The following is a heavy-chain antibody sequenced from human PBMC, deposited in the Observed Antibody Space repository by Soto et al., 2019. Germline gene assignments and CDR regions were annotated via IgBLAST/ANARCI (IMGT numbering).Heavy chain of an antibody. Sequence: PCLPLRVSCVVSGFMFSDHYMLRVRQATEMGLEWVGRSRSKANKFTTEYAASVKGRFTVSRDDSKNTLYLDMTSLKIEDTAVYYCVRGFHSFGHWGQGNIVTGSS. CDR1: GFMFSDHY. V-gene: IGHV3-72*01. CDR2: SRSKANKFTT. CDR3: VRGFHSFGH. D-gene: IGHD3-3*01. J-gene: IGHJ4*02.